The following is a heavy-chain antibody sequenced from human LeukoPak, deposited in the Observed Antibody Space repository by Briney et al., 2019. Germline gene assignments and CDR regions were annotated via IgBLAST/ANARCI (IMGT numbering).Heavy chain of an antibody. CDR3: ARDGSSGRFDY. CDR1: GFTFSSYG. CDR2: IWYDGSNE. Sequence: GGSLRLSCAASGFTFSSYGMHWVRQAPGKGLEWVAVIWYDGSNEYYADSVKGRFTISRDNSKNTLYLQMNSLRAEDTAVYCCARDGSSGRFDYWGQGTLVTVSS. J-gene: IGHJ4*02. V-gene: IGHV3-33*01. D-gene: IGHD3-22*01.